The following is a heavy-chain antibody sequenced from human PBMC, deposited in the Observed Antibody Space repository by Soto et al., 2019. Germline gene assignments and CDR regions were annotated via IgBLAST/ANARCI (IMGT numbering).Heavy chain of an antibody. D-gene: IGHD4-17*01. V-gene: IGHV1-18*01. J-gene: IGHJ5*02. CDR1: GYIFTTCG. CDR3: ARGWGDYARNWFAP. CDR2: INTELGNK. Sequence: QIQMVQSGPEVKEPGASVTVSCAASGYIFTTCGIAWVRQAPGRGLEWIGWINTELGNKNYAERLRGRVTITPGQMELRNLRPDDTAMYYCARGWGDYARNWFAPWGQGTLVTVSS.